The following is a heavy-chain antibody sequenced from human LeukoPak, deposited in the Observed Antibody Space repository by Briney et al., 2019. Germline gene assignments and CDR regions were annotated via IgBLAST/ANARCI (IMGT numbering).Heavy chain of an antibody. CDR2: ISSSGSTI. V-gene: IGHV3-48*04. CDR1: GFTFSSYS. D-gene: IGHD3-16*02. CDR3: ARGVDDYVWGSYRPYYFDY. Sequence: GGSLRLSCAASGFTFSSYSMNWVRQAPGKGLEWVSYISSSGSTIYYADSVKGRFTISRDNAKNSLYLQMNSLRAEDTAVYYCARGVDDYVWGSYRPYYFDYWGQGTLVTVSS. J-gene: IGHJ4*02.